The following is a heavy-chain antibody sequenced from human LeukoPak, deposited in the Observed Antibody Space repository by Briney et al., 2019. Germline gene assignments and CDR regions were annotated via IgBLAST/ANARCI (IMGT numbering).Heavy chain of an antibody. V-gene: IGHV4-34*01. CDR3: ARGPVRSSSGRWFDP. CDR1: GGSFSGYY. CDR2: INHSGST. D-gene: IGHD6-6*01. J-gene: IGHJ5*02. Sequence: PSETLSLACAVYGGSFSGYYWSWIRQPPGKGLEWIGEINHSGSTNYNPSLKSRVTISVDTSKNQSSLKLRSVTAADTAVYYCARGPVRSSSGRWFDPWGQGTLVTVSS.